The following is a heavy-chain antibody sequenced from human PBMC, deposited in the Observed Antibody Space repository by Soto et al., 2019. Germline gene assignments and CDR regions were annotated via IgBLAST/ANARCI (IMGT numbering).Heavy chain of an antibody. CDR3: ARDLTAAAY. D-gene: IGHD6-13*01. J-gene: IGHJ4*02. Sequence: QVQLVQSGAEVKKPGASVKGACKASGYIFTNYYIHWVRQAPGQVLEWMAIINPLPNSGSTNYAQKFQGRVTVTRDTSTSTVYMELSSLTSEDTAIYYCARDLTAAAYWGQGTLVTVSS. CDR1: GYIFTNYY. CDR2: INPLPNSGST. V-gene: IGHV1-46*01.